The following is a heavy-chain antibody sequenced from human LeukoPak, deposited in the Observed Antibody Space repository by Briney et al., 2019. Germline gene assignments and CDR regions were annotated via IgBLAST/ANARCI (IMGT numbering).Heavy chain of an antibody. CDR1: GYTFTSYD. CDR2: ISAYNGNT. J-gene: IGHJ4*02. Sequence: ASVKVSCKASGYTFTSYDVSWVRQAPGQGLEWMGWISAYNGNTNYAQRLQGRVTMTTDTSTSTAYMELRSLRSDDTAVYYCARDGSGRGYFDYWGQGTLVTVSS. CDR3: ARDGSGRGYFDY. D-gene: IGHD3-10*01. V-gene: IGHV1-18*01.